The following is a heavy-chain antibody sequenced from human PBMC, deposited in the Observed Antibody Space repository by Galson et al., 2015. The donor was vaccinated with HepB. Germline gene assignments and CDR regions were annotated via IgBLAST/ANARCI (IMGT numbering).Heavy chain of an antibody. D-gene: IGHD2-2*02. Sequence: SVKVSCKASGYTFTSYAMHWVRQAPGQRLEWMGWINAGNGNTKYSQKFQGRVTITRDTSASTAYMELSSLRSEDTAVYYCARESVDIVVVPAAITNWFDPWGQGTLVTVSS. V-gene: IGHV1-3*01. CDR2: INAGNGNT. CDR1: GYTFTSYA. CDR3: ARESVDIVVVPAAITNWFDP. J-gene: IGHJ5*02.